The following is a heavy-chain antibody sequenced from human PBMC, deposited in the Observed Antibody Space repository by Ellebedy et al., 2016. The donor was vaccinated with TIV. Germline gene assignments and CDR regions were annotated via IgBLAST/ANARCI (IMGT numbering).Heavy chain of an antibody. V-gene: IGHV1-69*04. D-gene: IGHD6-19*01. CDR2: IIPILIIP. CDR1: GGTFSNSA. J-gene: IGHJ5*02. Sequence: SVKVSXKASGGTFSNSALTWVRQVSGQGLEWMGRIIPILIIPDYAQKFQGRVTITADKSTNTAYMELSSLKFEDTAIYYCARVNQWQGFDLWGQGTLVTVSS. CDR3: ARVNQWQGFDL.